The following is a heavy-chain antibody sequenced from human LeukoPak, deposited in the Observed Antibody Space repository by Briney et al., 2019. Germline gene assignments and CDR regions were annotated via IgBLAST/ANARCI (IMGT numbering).Heavy chain of an antibody. CDR1: GYTFTNYD. V-gene: IGHV1-18*01. CDR2: ITPYNGNT. Sequence: ASVKVSCKASGYTFTNYDITWIRQAPGQGLEWMGYITPYNGNTNYAQKLQGRVTMTTDTSTSTAYMELRSLGSDETAVYYCARVDLLTGYYFFDYWGQGTLVTVSS. CDR3: ARVDLLTGYYFFDY. D-gene: IGHD3-9*01. J-gene: IGHJ4*02.